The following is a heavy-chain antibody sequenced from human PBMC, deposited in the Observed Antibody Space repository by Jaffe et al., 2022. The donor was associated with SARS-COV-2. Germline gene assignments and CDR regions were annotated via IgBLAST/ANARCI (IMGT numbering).Heavy chain of an antibody. J-gene: IGHJ6*02. CDR3: ARGKLDGMDL. CDR1: GFTFSSYG. V-gene: IGHV3-21*02. Sequence: EVQLVESGGGLVEPGGSLRLSCAASGFTFSSYGMNWVRQAPGKGLEWVSAISSYTSYADSVKGRFTISRDNAKNSLYLQMNSLRAADTAVYYCARGKLDGMDLWGQGTTVTVSS. CDR2: ISSYT. D-gene: IGHD3-10*01.